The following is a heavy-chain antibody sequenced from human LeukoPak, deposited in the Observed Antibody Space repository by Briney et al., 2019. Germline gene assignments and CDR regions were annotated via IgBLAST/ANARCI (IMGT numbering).Heavy chain of an antibody. J-gene: IGHJ3*02. V-gene: IGHV3-23*01. Sequence: GGSLRLSCAASGFTFTNYAMIWVRQAPGKGLEWVSAISGSGGSTYYADSVKGRFTISRDNSKNTLFLQVNSLRAEDTAVYYCARGAYDILTGYFGQNDAFDIWGQGTMVTVSS. CDR3: ARGAYDILTGYFGQNDAFDI. CDR1: GFTFTNYA. D-gene: IGHD3-9*01. CDR2: ISGSGGST.